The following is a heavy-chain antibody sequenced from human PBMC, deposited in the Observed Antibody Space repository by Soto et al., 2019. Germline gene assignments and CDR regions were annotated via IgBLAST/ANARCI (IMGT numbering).Heavy chain of an antibody. D-gene: IGHD3-3*01. Sequence: GGSLRLSCAASGFTFSSYAMHWVRQAPGKGLEWVAVISYDGSNKYYADSVKGRFTISRDNSKNTLYQQMNSLRAEDTAVEYCARSPTRSRFLEWLFDAFDIWGQGTMVTVSS. V-gene: IGHV3-30-3*01. J-gene: IGHJ3*02. CDR1: GFTFSSYA. CDR2: ISYDGSNK. CDR3: ARSPTRSRFLEWLFDAFDI.